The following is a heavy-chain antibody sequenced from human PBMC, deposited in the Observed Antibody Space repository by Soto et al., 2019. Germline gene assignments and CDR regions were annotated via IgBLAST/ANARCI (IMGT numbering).Heavy chain of an antibody. V-gene: IGHV4-39*01. CDR1: GGSISSSSYY. J-gene: IGHJ6*02. D-gene: IGHD6-19*01. CDR3: ARTGIAVAADMYYYYGMDV. CDR2: IYYSGST. Sequence: PSETLSLTCTVSGGSISSSSYYWGLIRQPPGKGLEWIGSIYYSGSTYYNPSLKSRVTISVDTSKNQFSLKLSSVTAADTAVYYCARTGIAVAADMYYYYGMDVWGQGTTVTVSS.